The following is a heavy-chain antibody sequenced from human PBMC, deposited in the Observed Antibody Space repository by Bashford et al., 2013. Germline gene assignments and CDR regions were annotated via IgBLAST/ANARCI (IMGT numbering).Heavy chain of an antibody. D-gene: IGHD3-16*01. CDR2: INPSGGST. CDR1: GYTFTSYY. CDR3: ARPSSFRRDYDYGFDI. Sequence: PSVKVSCKASGYTFTSYYIHWVRQAPGQGLEWMGIINPSGGSTDYAQKFQGRVTMTRDTSTSTVYMELSSLRPDDTAIYYCARPSSFRRDYDYGFDIWGQGTLVTVSS. V-gene: IGHV1-46*01. J-gene: IGHJ3*02.